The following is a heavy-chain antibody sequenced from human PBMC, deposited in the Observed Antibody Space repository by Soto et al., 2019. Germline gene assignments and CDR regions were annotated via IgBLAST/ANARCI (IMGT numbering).Heavy chain of an antibody. CDR2: MNPNSGNT. CDR3: ARGVGYYGMDV. J-gene: IGHJ6*02. V-gene: IGHV1-8*01. Sequence: ASVKVSCKASGYSFSTFDINWVRQATGQGLQWMGWMNPNSGNTGYAQKFQGRVTMTRNTSISTAYMELSSLRSEDTAAYYCARGVGYYGMDVWGQGTTVTVSS. D-gene: IGHD3-16*01. CDR1: GYSFSTFD.